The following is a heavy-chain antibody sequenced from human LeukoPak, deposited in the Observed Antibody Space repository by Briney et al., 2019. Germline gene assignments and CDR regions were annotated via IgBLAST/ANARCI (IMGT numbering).Heavy chain of an antibody. CDR1: GFTFSSYA. D-gene: IGHD3-10*01. Sequence: GGSLRLSCAASGFTFSSYAMSWARQAPGKGLEWVSAISGSGGSTYYADSVKGRFTISRDNSKNTLYLQMNSLIAEDTAVYYCANIYYGSGSYRSGFDYWGQGTLVTVSS. CDR3: ANIYYGSGSYRSGFDY. CDR2: ISGSGGST. J-gene: IGHJ4*02. V-gene: IGHV3-23*01.